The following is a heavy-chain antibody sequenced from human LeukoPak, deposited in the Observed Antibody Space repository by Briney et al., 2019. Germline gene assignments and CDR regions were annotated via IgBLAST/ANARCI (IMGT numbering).Heavy chain of an antibody. CDR1: TFTFSNAW. V-gene: IGHV3-15*01. J-gene: IGHJ3*02. CDR3: TTAPRGYCSGGSCSYAFDI. D-gene: IGHD2-15*01. CDR2: IKSKSDGGTT. Sequence: GGSLRLSCAASTFTFSNAWRSWVRQAPGKGLEWGGRIKSKSDGGTTDYAAPVKGRFTISRDDSKNTLYLQMDSLKTEDTAVYYCTTAPRGYCSGGSCSYAFDIWGQGTMVTVSS.